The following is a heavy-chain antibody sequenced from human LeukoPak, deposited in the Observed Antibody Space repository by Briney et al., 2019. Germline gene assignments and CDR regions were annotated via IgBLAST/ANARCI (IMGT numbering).Heavy chain of an antibody. J-gene: IGHJ4*02. Sequence: GGSLTLSCAASRFIFSAYGMHWVRQTPGKGLEWVAFIRYDGSNEYYADSVKGRFTISRDNSKNTLYLQMNSLRAEDTAVYYCAKDDGPRVAGTFDYWGQGTLVTVSS. V-gene: IGHV3-30*02. CDR1: RFIFSAYG. CDR3: AKDDGPRVAGTFDY. CDR2: IRYDGSNE. D-gene: IGHD6-19*01.